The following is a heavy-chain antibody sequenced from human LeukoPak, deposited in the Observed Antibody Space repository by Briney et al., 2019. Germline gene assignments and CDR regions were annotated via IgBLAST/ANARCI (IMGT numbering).Heavy chain of an antibody. Sequence: ASVKVSCTASGYTFSSYGITWGRQAPGQGLEWMGWISIYNGNINYAQKLQGRVTMTTDKSTSTAYMELRSLRSDDMAVYYCARTNYDCWSCYYDHWFDPWGQGTLVTVSS. CDR2: ISIYNGNI. CDR1: GYTFSSYG. D-gene: IGHD3-3*01. CDR3: ARTNYDCWSCYYDHWFDP. V-gene: IGHV1-18*03. J-gene: IGHJ5*02.